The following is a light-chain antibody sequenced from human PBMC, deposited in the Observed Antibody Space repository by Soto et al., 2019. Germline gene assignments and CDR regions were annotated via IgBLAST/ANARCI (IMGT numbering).Light chain of an antibody. Sequence: EIVMKQSPATLSVSPGEGATLSCRASQSVNSNLAWYQQKPGQAPRLLIYGASTRATGIPDRFSGSGHGTEFTLTISSLQSEDFAVYYCLQYDNWPPWTFGQGTKV. CDR2: GAS. J-gene: IGKJ1*01. CDR3: LQYDNWPPWT. CDR1: QSVNSN. V-gene: IGKV3-15*01.